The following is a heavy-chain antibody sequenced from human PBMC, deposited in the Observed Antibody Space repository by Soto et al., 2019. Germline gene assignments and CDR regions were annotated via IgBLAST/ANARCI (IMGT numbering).Heavy chain of an antibody. V-gene: IGHV4-39*07. CDR3: ARDEFSQLDS. Sequence: PSETLSLTCTVSGGSISSSSYYWGWIRQPPGKGLEWIGSIFYSGSTYYNPSLKSRVTISLDTSKNHFSLKLSSVTAADTAVYYCARDEFSQLDSWGQRTLVSVYS. CDR1: GGSISSSSYY. D-gene: IGHD2-2*01. CDR2: IFYSGST. J-gene: IGHJ4*02.